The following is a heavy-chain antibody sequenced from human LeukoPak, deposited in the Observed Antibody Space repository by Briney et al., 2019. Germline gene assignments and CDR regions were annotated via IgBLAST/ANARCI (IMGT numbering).Heavy chain of an antibody. CDR3: ARDRGLTGYSPTRFDP. D-gene: IGHD3-9*01. J-gene: IGHJ5*02. CDR1: GFTVSSNY. Sequence: PGGSLRLSCAASGFTVSSNYMSWVRQAPGKGLEWVSVIYSGGSTYYADSVKGRFTISRDNSKSTLYLQMNSLRAEDTAVHYCARDRGLTGYSPTRFDPWGQGTLVTVSS. CDR2: IYSGGST. V-gene: IGHV3-66*01.